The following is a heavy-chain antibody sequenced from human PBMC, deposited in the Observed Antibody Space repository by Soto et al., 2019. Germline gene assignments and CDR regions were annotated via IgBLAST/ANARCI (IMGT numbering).Heavy chain of an antibody. J-gene: IGHJ4*02. Sequence: EGSLRLSCAASGFTFSSYSMNWVRQAPGKGLEWVSSISSSSSYIYYADSVKGRFTISRDNAKNSLYLQMNSLRAEDTAVYYCARDRDGYNSFDYWGQGTLVTVSS. V-gene: IGHV3-21*01. CDR2: ISSSSSYI. CDR3: ARDRDGYNSFDY. CDR1: GFTFSSYS. D-gene: IGHD1-1*01.